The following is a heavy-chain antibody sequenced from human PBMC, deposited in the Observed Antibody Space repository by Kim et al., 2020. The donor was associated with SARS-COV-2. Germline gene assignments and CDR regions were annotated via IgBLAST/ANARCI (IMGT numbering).Heavy chain of an antibody. V-gene: IGHV5-51*01. CDR1: GYSFTSYW. Sequence: GESLKISCKGSGYSFTSYWIGWVRQMPGKGLEWMGIIYPGDSDTRYSPSFQGQVTISADKSISTAYLQWSSLKASDTAMYYCARVGCSSTSCYTLLTDYYYYGMDVWGQGTTVTVSS. CDR3: ARVGCSSTSCYTLLTDYYYYGMDV. CDR2: IYPGDSDT. D-gene: IGHD2-2*02. J-gene: IGHJ6*02.